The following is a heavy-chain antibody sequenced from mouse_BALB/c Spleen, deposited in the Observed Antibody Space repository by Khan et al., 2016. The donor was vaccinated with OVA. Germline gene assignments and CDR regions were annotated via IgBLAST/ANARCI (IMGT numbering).Heavy chain of an antibody. CDR3: ARNYDYDEGLAY. J-gene: IGHJ3*01. D-gene: IGHD2-4*01. Sequence: QVQLKQSGPGLVQPSQSLSITCTVSGFSLTNYGVHWVRQSPGKGLEWLGLIWSGGSTDYNAAFISRLSISKDNSKSQVFFKMNSLQANDTAIYYCARNYDYDEGLAYWGQGTLVTVSA. CDR2: IWSGGST. CDR1: GFSLTNYG. V-gene: IGHV2-2*02.